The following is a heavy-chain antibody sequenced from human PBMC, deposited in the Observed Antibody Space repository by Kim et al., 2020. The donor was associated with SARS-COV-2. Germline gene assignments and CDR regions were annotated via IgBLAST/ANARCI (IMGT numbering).Heavy chain of an antibody. V-gene: IGHV3-30*04. CDR2: ISYDGSNK. CDR3: ARDYYRMDV. CDR1: GFTFSSYA. Sequence: GGSLRLSCAASGFTFSSYAMHWVRQAPGKGLEWVAVISYDGSNKYYADSVKGRFTISRDNSKNTLYLQMNSLRAEDTAVYYCARDYYRMDVWGQGTTVTVSS. J-gene: IGHJ6*02.